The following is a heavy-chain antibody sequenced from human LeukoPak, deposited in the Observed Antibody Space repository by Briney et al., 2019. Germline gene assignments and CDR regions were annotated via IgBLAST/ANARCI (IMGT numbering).Heavy chain of an antibody. D-gene: IGHD3-10*01. Sequence: GGSLRLSCAASGFTFSSYGMHWVRQAPGKGLGWVAVIWYDGSNKYYADSVKGRFTISRDNSKNTLYLQMNSLRAEDTAVYYCARGPSITMVRGVFDYWGQGTLVTVSS. V-gene: IGHV3-33*01. CDR3: ARGPSITMVRGVFDY. J-gene: IGHJ4*02. CDR1: GFTFSSYG. CDR2: IWYDGSNK.